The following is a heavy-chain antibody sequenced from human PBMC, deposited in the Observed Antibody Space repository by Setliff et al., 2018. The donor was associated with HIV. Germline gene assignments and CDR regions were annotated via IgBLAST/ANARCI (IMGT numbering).Heavy chain of an antibody. CDR2: IYASGST. CDR3: AREDYDTSGYGAFYI. CDR1: GGSINSYY. D-gene: IGHD3-22*01. J-gene: IGHJ3*02. V-gene: IGHV4-4*07. Sequence: SETLSLTCTVAGGSINSYYWSWIRQPAGKGLEWIGRIYASGSTSYNPSLKSRITMSVDMSKSRFSLKVISVTAADTAVYYCAREDYDTSGYGAFYIWGQGTMVTVSS.